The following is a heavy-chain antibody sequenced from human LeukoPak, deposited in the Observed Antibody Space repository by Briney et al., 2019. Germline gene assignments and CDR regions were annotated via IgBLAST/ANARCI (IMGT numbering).Heavy chain of an antibody. Sequence: PGGSLRLSCEASGFTFSSYGIHWVRQAPGKGLQWVAFIRYDGINKYYADSVQGRFTISRDNAKNSLYLQMNSLRAEDTAVYYCARDASGGWFGELSSYFDYWGQGTLVTVSS. J-gene: IGHJ4*02. V-gene: IGHV3-30*02. D-gene: IGHD3-10*01. CDR2: IRYDGINK. CDR1: GFTFSSYG. CDR3: ARDASGGWFGELSSYFDY.